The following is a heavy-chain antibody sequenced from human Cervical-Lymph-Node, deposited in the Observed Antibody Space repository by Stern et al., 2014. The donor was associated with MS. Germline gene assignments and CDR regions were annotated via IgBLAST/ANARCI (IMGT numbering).Heavy chain of an antibody. V-gene: IGHV4-4*02. J-gene: IGHJ4*02. D-gene: IGHD3-9*01. Sequence: QEQLQESGPGLVKPSGTLSLTCAVSGGSILRTDWWSWVRQPPGKGLEWNGEVYHSGYANYYPSLKSSVTISVDKSKNQFSLHMTSVTAADTALYYCASRTLTFPYYFDSWGQGTLVTVSS. CDR2: VYHSGYA. CDR3: ASRTLTFPYYFDS. CDR1: GGSILRTDW.